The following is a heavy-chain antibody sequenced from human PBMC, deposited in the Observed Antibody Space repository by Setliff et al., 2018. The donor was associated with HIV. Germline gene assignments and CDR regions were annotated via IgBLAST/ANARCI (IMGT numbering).Heavy chain of an antibody. J-gene: IGHJ4*02. CDR3: ARITVVTPFPFDY. Sequence: PSETLSLTCTVSGDSVNDRSYFWGWIRQPPGKGLEWIGSIYYSGSTYYNPSLKSRVTISVDTSKNQFSLKLSSVTAADTAVYYCARITVVTPFPFDYWGQGTLVTVSS. CDR1: GDSVNDRSYF. CDR2: IYYSGST. D-gene: IGHD2-21*02. V-gene: IGHV4-39*01.